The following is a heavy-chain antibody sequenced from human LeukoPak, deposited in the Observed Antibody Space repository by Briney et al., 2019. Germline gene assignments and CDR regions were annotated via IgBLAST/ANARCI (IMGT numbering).Heavy chain of an antibody. D-gene: IGHD3-10*01. J-gene: IGHJ3*01. CDR3: ARSSYYYGADALDV. CDR1: RGSINPYF. CDR2: IYYSGST. Sequence: SETLSLTCTVSRGSINPYFWSWIRQPPGKGLEWIGYIYYSGSTNYNPSLKSRVTISVDTSKNQFSLKLSSVTAADTAVYYCARSSYYYGADALDVWGQGTMVTVSS. V-gene: IGHV4-59*01.